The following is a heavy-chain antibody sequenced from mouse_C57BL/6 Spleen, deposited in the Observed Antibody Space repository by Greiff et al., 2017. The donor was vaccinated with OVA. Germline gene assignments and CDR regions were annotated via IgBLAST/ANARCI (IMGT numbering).Heavy chain of an antibody. CDR2: IDPENGDT. CDR1: GFNIKDDY. V-gene: IGHV14-4*01. CDR3: TTGPYYYGSSSWFAY. J-gene: IGHJ3*01. D-gene: IGHD1-1*01. Sequence: VQLKQSGAELVRPGASVKLSCTASGFNIKDDYMHWVKQRPEQGLEWIGWIDPENGDTEYASKFQGKATITADTSSNTAYLQLSSLTSEDTAVYYCTTGPYYYGSSSWFAYWGQGTLVTVSA.